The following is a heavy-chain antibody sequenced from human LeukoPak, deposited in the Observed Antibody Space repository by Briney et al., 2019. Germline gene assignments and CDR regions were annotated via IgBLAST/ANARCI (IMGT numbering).Heavy chain of an antibody. CDR1: GYTFTSYW. CDR3: ARHSHYDFWSGYLDY. V-gene: IGHV5-10-1*01. J-gene: IGHJ4*02. CDR2: IDPSDSYT. Sequence: GESLKNSCKGSGYTFTSYWISWVRQMPGKGLEWMGKIDPSDSYTSYSPSFQGHVTISADKSISAAFLQWSSLKASDTAMYYCARHSHYDFWSGYLDYWGQGTLVTVSS. D-gene: IGHD3-3*01.